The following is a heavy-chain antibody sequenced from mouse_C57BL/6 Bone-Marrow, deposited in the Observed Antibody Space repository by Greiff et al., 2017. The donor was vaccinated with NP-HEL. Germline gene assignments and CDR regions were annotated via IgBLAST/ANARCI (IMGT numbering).Heavy chain of an antibody. J-gene: IGHJ2*01. CDR3: ARGDNYVGFDY. CDR2: ISDGGSYT. V-gene: IGHV5-4*03. CDR1: GFTFSSYA. D-gene: IGHD1-3*01. Sequence: EVKLMESGGGLVKPGGSLKLSCAASGFTFSSYAMSWVRQTPEKRLEWVATISDGGSYTYYPDSVKGRFTISRDNAKNNLYLQISHLKSEDTAMYYCARGDNYVGFDYWGQGTTLTVSS.